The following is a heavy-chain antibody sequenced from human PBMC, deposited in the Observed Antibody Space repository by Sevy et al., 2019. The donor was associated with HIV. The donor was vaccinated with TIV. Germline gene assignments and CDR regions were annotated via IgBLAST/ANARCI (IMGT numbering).Heavy chain of an antibody. CDR2: IYHSGST. CDR1: GYTISSGYY. V-gene: IGHV4-38-2*01. D-gene: IGHD5-12*01. CDR3: ARKRGYSGYAYYYYYMDV. Sequence: SETLSLTCAVSGYTISSGYYWGWIRQPPGKGLVWIGSIYHSGSTYYNPSLKSRVTISVDTSKNQFSLKLSSVTAADTAVYYCARKRGYSGYAYYYYYMDVWGKGTTVTVSS. J-gene: IGHJ6*03.